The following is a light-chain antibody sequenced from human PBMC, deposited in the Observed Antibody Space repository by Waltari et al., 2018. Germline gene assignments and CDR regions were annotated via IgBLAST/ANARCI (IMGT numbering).Light chain of an antibody. CDR3: ASYTSSSNYV. CDR1: RSDVGGYDF. Sequence: HSALTQPASVSGSPGQSITISCTGTRSDVGGYDFVSWYRQHPEKAPNLIIFDVPELSSGFSARFSGSKSGNPASLTISGLQSDDEADYYCASYTSSSNYVFGSGTTVTV. V-gene: IGLV2-14*03. CDR2: DVP. J-gene: IGLJ1*01.